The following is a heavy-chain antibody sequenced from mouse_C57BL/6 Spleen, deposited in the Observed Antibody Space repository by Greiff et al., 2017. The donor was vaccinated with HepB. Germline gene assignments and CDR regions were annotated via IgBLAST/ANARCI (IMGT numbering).Heavy chain of an antibody. CDR2: IYPGDGDT. D-gene: IGHD2-2*01. Sequence: VKLQESGPELVKPGASVKISCKASGYAFSSSWMNWVKQRPGKGLEWIGRIYPGDGDTNYNGKFKGKATLTADKSSSTAYMQLSSLTSEDSAVYFCAREGYGYDGGDFDYWGQGTTLTVSS. CDR1: GYAFSSSW. CDR3: AREGYGYDGGDFDY. J-gene: IGHJ2*01. V-gene: IGHV1-82*01.